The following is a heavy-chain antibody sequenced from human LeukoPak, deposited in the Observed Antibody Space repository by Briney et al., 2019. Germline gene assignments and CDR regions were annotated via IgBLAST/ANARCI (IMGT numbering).Heavy chain of an antibody. Sequence: KASETLSLTCTVPSGSISSYYWSRIRQSPGKGLEWVGFIYYSGNTNYNPSLKSRVTISIDTSKNQFSLKLSSVTAADTAVYYCARVKLSYANDLSTFDIWGQGTMVTVSS. CDR3: ARVKLSYANDLSTFDI. CDR2: IYYSGNT. D-gene: IGHD3-16*01. CDR1: SGSISSYY. V-gene: IGHV4-59*01. J-gene: IGHJ3*02.